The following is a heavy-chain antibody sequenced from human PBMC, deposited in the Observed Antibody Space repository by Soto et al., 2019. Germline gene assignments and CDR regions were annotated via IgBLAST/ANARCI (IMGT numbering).Heavy chain of an antibody. CDR1: GGSISSSSYY. CDR3: ASLPYDFWGGYSWVPVYYYYGMDV. Sequence: KPSETLSLTCTVSGGSISSSSYYWGWIRQPPGKGLEWIGSIYYSGSTYYNPSLKSRVTISVDTSKNQFSLRLSSVTAADTAVYYCASLPYDFWGGYSWVPVYYYYGMDVWGQGTTVTVSS. V-gene: IGHV4-39*01. J-gene: IGHJ6*02. D-gene: IGHD3-3*01. CDR2: IYYSGST.